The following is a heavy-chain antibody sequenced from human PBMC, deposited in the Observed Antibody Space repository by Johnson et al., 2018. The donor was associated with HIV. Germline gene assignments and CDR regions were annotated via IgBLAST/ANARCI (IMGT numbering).Heavy chain of an antibody. Sequence: QVQLVESGGGVVQPGGSLRLSCAASGFTFSSYGMHWVRQAPGKGLEWVAFILHAGSNQYYAASVKGRFPISRDTSKNTVFLQMNTLRADDTAVYYCAKVARYGGSGWVDAFDIWGQWTMVTVS. CDR3: AKVARYGGSGWVDAFDI. D-gene: IGHD6-19*01. J-gene: IGHJ3*02. V-gene: IGHV3-30*02. CDR1: GFTFSSYG. CDR2: ILHAGSNQ.